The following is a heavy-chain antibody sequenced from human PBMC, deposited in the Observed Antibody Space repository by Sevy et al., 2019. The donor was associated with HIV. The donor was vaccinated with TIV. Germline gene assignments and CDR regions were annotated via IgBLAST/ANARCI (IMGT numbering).Heavy chain of an antibody. V-gene: IGHV3-33*01. CDR1: GFTFSSYG. Sequence: GGSLRLSCAASGFTFSSYGMHWVRQAPGKGLEWVALIWYDGTNKYYADSVKGRFTISSDNSKNTLYLKMNSLRAEDTAVYYCASGAYYYASRSQNFDYWGPGTLVTVSS. CDR3: ASGAYYYASRSQNFDY. D-gene: IGHD3-10*01. J-gene: IGHJ4*02. CDR2: IWYDGTNK.